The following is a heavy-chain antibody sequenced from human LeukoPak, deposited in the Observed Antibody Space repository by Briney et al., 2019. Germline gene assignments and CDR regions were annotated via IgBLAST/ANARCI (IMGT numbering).Heavy chain of an antibody. CDR1: GDSISRGSYY. J-gene: IGHJ4*02. CDR2: IYSSGST. CDR3: ARRGLGATGSDY. D-gene: IGHD1-26*01. Sequence: KASETLSLTCTVSGDSISRGSYYWDCIRQPPGQGLDWIGSIYSSGSTYYSPSLKSRVTISVETSSNQFSLKLSSVTAADMAVYYCARRGLGATGSDYWGQGTLVTVSS. V-gene: IGHV4-39*01.